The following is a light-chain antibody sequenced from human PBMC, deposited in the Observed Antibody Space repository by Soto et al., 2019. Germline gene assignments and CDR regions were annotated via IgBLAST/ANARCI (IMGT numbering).Light chain of an antibody. CDR1: QSVTGSD. Sequence: EVVLTQSPGTLSMSPGDRATLSCRASQSVTGSDVAWYQQKPGQAPRLLIYDVAIRATGTPERFSGSGSGTDFTLNIGRLEPEDFAVYYCQQYGTSPLTFGG. CDR2: DVA. CDR3: QQYGTSPLT. V-gene: IGKV3-20*01. J-gene: IGKJ4*01.